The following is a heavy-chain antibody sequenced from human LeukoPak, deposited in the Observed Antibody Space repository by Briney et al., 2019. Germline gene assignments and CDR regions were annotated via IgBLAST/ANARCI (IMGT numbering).Heavy chain of an antibody. CDR3: AKDSGFYCSSTSCSDPEY. D-gene: IGHD2-2*01. V-gene: IGHV3-30*02. CDR1: GFTFSSYG. CDR2: IRTDGSNT. Sequence: GGSLRLSCAASGFTFSSYGMHWVRQAPGKGLQWVAFIRTDGSNTYYADSVKGRFTISRDNSKNTLYLQMNSLRAEDTALYSCAKDSGFYCSSTSCSDPEYWGQGTLVTVSS. J-gene: IGHJ4*02.